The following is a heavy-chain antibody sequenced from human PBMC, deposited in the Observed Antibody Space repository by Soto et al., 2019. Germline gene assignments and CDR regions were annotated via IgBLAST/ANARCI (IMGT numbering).Heavy chain of an antibody. CDR1: GFTFDDYA. CDR2: ISWNSDSI. V-gene: IGHV3-9*01. Sequence: EVQLVESGGGLAQPGRSLRLSCAASGFTFDDYAMHWVRQAPGKGLEWVSGISWNSDSIGYADSVKGRFTISRDNAKKSLYLERNSLRAEDTALYYCASGRGYAILTGYYPYFDYWGQGTLVTVSS. J-gene: IGHJ4*02. CDR3: ASGRGYAILTGYYPYFDY. D-gene: IGHD3-9*01.